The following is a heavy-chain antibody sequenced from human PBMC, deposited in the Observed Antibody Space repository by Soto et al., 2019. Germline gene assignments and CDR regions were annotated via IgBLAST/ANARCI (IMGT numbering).Heavy chain of an antibody. CDR1: RGTFSSYA. CDR3: ATSGYSYATAAYYGMDV. D-gene: IGHD5-18*01. Sequence: SVKVACKASRGTFSSYAISWVRRAPGQGLEWMGGIISICGTANYAQKFQGRVTITADESTSTAYMEMSRLRSEDTALYYCATSGYSYATAAYYGMDVWAQGTTVTVSS. V-gene: IGHV1-69*13. CDR2: IISICGTA. J-gene: IGHJ6*02.